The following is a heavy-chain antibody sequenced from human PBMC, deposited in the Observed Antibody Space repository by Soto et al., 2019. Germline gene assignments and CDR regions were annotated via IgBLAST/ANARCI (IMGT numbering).Heavy chain of an antibody. J-gene: IGHJ4*02. CDR1: GLTFSNYA. D-gene: IGHD3-10*01. V-gene: IGHV3-23*01. CDR3: ARGSTDSYPGSRVFDF. CDR2: MSDSSSTT. Sequence: GGSLRLSCATSGLTFSNYAMSWVRQAPGGGLEWVSSMSDSSSTTYYADSVRGRFTISRDRSKNTLYLQMSSLRAEDSAVYYCARGSTDSYPGSRVFDFWGRGTLVTVSS.